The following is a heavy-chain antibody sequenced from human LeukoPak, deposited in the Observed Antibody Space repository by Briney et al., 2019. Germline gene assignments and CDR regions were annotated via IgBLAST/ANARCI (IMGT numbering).Heavy chain of an antibody. CDR3: ARAVRYGSGSYILYYYYFDY. CDR2: IYYSGST. Sequence: SETLSLTCAVYGGSFSGYYWSWIRQHPGKGLEWIGYIYYSGSTYYNPSLKSRVTISVDTSKNQFSLKLSSVTAADTAVYYCARAVRYGSGSYILYYYYFDYWGQGTLVTVSS. D-gene: IGHD3-10*01. J-gene: IGHJ4*02. V-gene: IGHV4-31*11. CDR1: GGSFSGYY.